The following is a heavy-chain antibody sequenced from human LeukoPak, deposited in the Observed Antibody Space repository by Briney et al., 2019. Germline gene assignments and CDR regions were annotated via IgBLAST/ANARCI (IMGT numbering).Heavy chain of an antibody. D-gene: IGHD4/OR15-4a*01. Sequence: PGGSLRLSCAASGFIFSSYSMNWVRQAPGKGLEWVSSISSSSTYIYYADSVKGRFTISRDNAKNSLYLQMNSLRAEDTALYYCARANYLNYYYYYMDVWGKGTTVTVSS. J-gene: IGHJ6*03. CDR2: ISSSSTYI. CDR3: ARANYLNYYYYYMDV. CDR1: GFIFSSYS. V-gene: IGHV3-21*04.